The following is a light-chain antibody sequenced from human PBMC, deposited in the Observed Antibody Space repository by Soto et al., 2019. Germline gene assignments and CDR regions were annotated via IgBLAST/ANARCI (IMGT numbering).Light chain of an antibody. Sequence: IRMTQSPSTLSASVGDRVSITCRASQSIGTWLAWYQQKPGKAPKLLIYKASSLSDGVPSRFSGSGSGTEFTLTITSLQPDDLATYYCQQYETFWTFGQGTKVDIK. CDR2: KAS. CDR1: QSIGTW. J-gene: IGKJ1*01. V-gene: IGKV1-5*03. CDR3: QQYETFWT.